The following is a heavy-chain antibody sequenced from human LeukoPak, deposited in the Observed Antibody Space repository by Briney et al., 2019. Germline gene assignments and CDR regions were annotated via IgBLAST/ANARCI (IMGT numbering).Heavy chain of an antibody. J-gene: IGHJ4*02. CDR2: INPNSGGT. CDR3: ARGSHYYDSSGYYYVEDY. Sequence: ASVKVSCKASGYTLTGYYMHWVRQAPGQGLEWMGWINPNSGGTNYAQKFQGRVTMTRDTSISTAYMELSRLRSDDTAVYYCARGSHYYDSSGYYYVEDYWGQGTLVTVSS. V-gene: IGHV1-2*02. D-gene: IGHD3-22*01. CDR1: GYTLTGYY.